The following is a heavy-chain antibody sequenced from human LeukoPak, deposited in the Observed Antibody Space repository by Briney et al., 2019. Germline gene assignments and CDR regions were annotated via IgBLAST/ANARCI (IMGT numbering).Heavy chain of an antibody. CDR3: ARHDPPHYYYGMDV. J-gene: IGHJ6*02. Sequence: GESLKTPCKGFGYRLTSYWIGWVRQIPGKGLGWMGIIYPGDSDTRYSPSFQGQVTISADKPIRTAYLQWSSLKASDTAMYYCARHDPPHYYYGMDVWGQGTPVTVSS. CDR2: IYPGDSDT. CDR1: GYRLTSYW. V-gene: IGHV5-51*01.